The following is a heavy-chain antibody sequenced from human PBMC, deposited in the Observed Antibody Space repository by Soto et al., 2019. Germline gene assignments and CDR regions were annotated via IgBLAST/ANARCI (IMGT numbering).Heavy chain of an antibody. J-gene: IGHJ6*02. Sequence: ASVKVSCKVSGYTFTGYYMHWVRQAPGQGLEWMGWINPNSGGTNYAQKFQGRVTMTRDTSISTAYMELSRLRSDDTAVYYCARDGGVDTAMVPPGYGMDVWGQGTTVTVSS. V-gene: IGHV1-2*02. CDR2: INPNSGGT. CDR3: ARDGGVDTAMVPPGYGMDV. CDR1: GYTFTGYY. D-gene: IGHD5-18*01.